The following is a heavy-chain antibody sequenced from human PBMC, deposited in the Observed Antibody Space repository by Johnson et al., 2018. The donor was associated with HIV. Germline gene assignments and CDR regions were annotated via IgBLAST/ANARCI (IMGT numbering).Heavy chain of an antibody. CDR2: INWNGGST. CDR1: GFTFDDYG. J-gene: IGHJ3*02. CDR3: AKDIEWELQNDAFDI. Sequence: MLLVESGGGVVQPGGSLRLSCAASGFTFDDYGMSWVRQVPGKGLVWVSDINWNGGSTGYADSVKGRFTISRDNAKNSLYLQMNSLRAEDTALYYCAKDIEWELQNDAFDIWGQGTMVTVSS. D-gene: IGHD1-26*01. V-gene: IGHV3-20*04.